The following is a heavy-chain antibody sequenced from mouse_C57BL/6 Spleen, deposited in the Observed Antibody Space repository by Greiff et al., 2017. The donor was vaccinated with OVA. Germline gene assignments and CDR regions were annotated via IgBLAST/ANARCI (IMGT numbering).Heavy chain of an antibody. CDR3: ARGPLLSYFDY. Sequence: VQLQQPGAELVMPGASVKLSCKASGYTFTSYWMHWVKQRPGQGLEWIGEIDPSDSYTNYNQKFKGKSTLTVDKSSSTAYMQLSSLTSEDSAVYYCARGPLLSYFDYWGQGTTLTVSS. CDR2: IDPSDSYT. J-gene: IGHJ2*01. CDR1: GYTFTSYW. D-gene: IGHD2-1*01. V-gene: IGHV1-69*01.